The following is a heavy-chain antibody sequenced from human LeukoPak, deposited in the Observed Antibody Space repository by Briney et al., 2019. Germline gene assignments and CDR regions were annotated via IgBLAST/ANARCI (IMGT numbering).Heavy chain of an antibody. Sequence: SETLPLTCTVSGGSISSYYWSWIRQPPGKGLEWIGYIYYSGSTNYNPSLKSRVTISVDTSKNQFSLKLSSVTAADTAVYYCVRGDCRGGSCVMVYWGQGTLVTVSS. J-gene: IGHJ4*02. CDR2: IYYSGST. CDR1: GGSISSYY. D-gene: IGHD2-15*01. V-gene: IGHV4-59*08. CDR3: VRGDCRGGSCVMVY.